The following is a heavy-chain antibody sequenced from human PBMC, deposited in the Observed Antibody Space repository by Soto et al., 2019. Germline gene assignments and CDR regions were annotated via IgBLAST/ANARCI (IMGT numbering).Heavy chain of an antibody. CDR1: GFTFSSYS. D-gene: IGHD6-13*01. CDR3: ATFRGIAAAGYGYFDL. Sequence: EVQLVESGGGLVKPGGSLRLSCAASGFTFSSYSMNWVRQAPGKGLEWVSSISSSSSYIYYADSVKGRFTISRDNAKNXLYLQMNSLRAEDTAVYYCATFRGIAAAGYGYFDLWGRGTLVTVSS. J-gene: IGHJ2*01. V-gene: IGHV3-21*01. CDR2: ISSSSSYI.